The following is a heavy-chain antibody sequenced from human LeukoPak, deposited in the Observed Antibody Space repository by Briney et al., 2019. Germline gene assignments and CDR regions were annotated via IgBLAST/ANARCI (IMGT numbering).Heavy chain of an antibody. CDR2: INPNSGGT. V-gene: IGHV1-2*02. J-gene: IGHJ4*02. CDR3: ARSYDCLDY. CDR1: GYTLTELS. D-gene: IGHD5-12*01. Sequence: ASVKVSCKVSGYTLTELSMHWVRQAPGKGLEWMGWINPNSGGTNYAQKFQGRVTMTRDTSISTAYMELSRLRSDDTAVYYCARSYDCLDYWGQGTLVTVSS.